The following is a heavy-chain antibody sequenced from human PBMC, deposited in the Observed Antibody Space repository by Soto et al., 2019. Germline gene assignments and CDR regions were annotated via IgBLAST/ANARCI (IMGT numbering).Heavy chain of an antibody. CDR3: TRGGLFGSGSYHIDY. Sequence: QVQLVQSGAEVKKPGASVKVSCKASGYTFTSFDINWVRQATGQGLEWLGWMNPNSGNTGYAQKFQGRVTMTRNTSITPAYMELSSLRSDDAAVYYCTRGGLFGSGSYHIDYWGQGTLVTVSS. CDR2: MNPNSGNT. J-gene: IGHJ4*02. CDR1: GYTFTSFD. V-gene: IGHV1-8*01. D-gene: IGHD3-10*01.